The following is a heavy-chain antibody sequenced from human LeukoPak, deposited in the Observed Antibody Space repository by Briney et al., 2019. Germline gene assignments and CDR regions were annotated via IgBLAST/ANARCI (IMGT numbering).Heavy chain of an antibody. CDR2: INHSGST. V-gene: IGHV4-34*01. CDR1: GGSFSGYY. D-gene: IGHD2-2*02. Sequence: PSETLSLTCAVSGGSFSGYYWSWIRQPPGKGLEWMGEINHSGSTNYNPSLKSRVTISVDTSKNQFSLKLSSVTAADTAVYYCARRPAAIRGGWFDPWGQGTLVTVSS. J-gene: IGHJ5*02. CDR3: ARRPAAIRGGWFDP.